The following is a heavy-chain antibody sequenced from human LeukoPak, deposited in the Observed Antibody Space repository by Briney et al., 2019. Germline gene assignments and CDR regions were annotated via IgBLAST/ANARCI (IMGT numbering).Heavy chain of an antibody. CDR1: GGSFSGYY. J-gene: IGHJ4*02. Sequence: SETLSLTCAVYGGSFSGYYWSWIRQPPGKGLEWIGEINHSGSTNYNPSLKSRVTISVDTSKNQFSLKLSSVTAADTAVYYCARGPRDSSGYYRLPIDCWGQGTLVTVSS. CDR2: INHSGST. CDR3: ARGPRDSSGYYRLPIDC. D-gene: IGHD3-22*01. V-gene: IGHV4-34*01.